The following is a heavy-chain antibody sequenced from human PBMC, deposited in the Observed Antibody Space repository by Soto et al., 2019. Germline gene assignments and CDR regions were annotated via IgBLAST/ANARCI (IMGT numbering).Heavy chain of an antibody. Sequence: EVQLLESGGGLVQPGGSLRLSCAASGFTFSSYAMSWVRQAPGKGLEWVSAISGSGGSTYYADSVKGRFTTSRDNSKNTLYLQMNSLRAEDTAVYYCAKALYYDFWSGSYGMDVWGQGTTVTVSS. J-gene: IGHJ6*02. CDR1: GFTFSSYA. CDR3: AKALYYDFWSGSYGMDV. D-gene: IGHD3-3*01. V-gene: IGHV3-23*01. CDR2: ISGSGGST.